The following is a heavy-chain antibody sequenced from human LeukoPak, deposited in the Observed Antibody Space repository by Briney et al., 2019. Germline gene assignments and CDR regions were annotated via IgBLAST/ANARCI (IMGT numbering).Heavy chain of an antibody. CDR1: GGSISSSSYY. CDR3: ARVPSSVRDDAFDI. J-gene: IGHJ3*02. V-gene: IGHV4-39*07. CDR2: IYYSGST. Sequence: SETLSLTCTVSGGSISSSSYYWGWIRQPPGKGLEWIGSIYYSGSTYYNPSLKSRVTISVDTSKNQFSLKLSSVTAADTAVYYCARVPSSVRDDAFDIWGQGTMVTVSS. D-gene: IGHD6-19*01.